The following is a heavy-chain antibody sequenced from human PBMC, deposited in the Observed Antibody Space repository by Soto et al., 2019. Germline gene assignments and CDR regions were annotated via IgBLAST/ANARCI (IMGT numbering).Heavy chain of an antibody. CDR3: TRGSFCGGDCYDY. CDR1: GYTFTNYY. J-gene: IGHJ4*02. Sequence: ASVKVSCKASGYTFTNYYMHWVRQAPGQGLEWMGIINPTGDITSYAQMFQGRVTMTRDTSTSTLYMELSSLRSEDTAVYYCTRGSFCGGDCYDYWGQGTLVTVSS. D-gene: IGHD2-21*01. V-gene: IGHV1-46*03. CDR2: INPTGDIT.